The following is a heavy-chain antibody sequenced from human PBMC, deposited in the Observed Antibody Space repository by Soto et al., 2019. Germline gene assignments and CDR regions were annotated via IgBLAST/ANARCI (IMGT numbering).Heavy chain of an antibody. Sequence: ASVKVSCKASGYTFTTYYLHWVRQAPGQGLEWMGIINPSDGSTTYAQKFQGRVSMTRDTSTSTVYMELSSLRSDDTALYYCARSLGIYDSSGLNWFAPWRQGTLVTVYS. CDR2: INPSDGST. CDR1: GYTFTTYY. D-gene: IGHD3-22*01. V-gene: IGHV1-46*01. CDR3: ARSLGIYDSSGLNWFAP. J-gene: IGHJ5*02.